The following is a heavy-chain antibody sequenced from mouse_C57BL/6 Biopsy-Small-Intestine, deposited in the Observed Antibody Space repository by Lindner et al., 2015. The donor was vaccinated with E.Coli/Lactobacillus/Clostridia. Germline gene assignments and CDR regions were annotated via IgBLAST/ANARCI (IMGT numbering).Heavy chain of an antibody. Sequence: VQLQESGPELVKPGASVKISCKASGYAFSSSWMNWVKQRPGKGLEWIGEILPGSGSTNYNEKFKGKATFTADTSSNTAYMQLSSLTTEDSAIYYCARPITTVVPDYAMDYWGQGTSVTVSS. CDR1: GYAFSSSW. J-gene: IGHJ4*01. V-gene: IGHV1-9*01. CDR3: ARPITTVVPDYAMDY. D-gene: IGHD1-1*01. CDR2: ILPGSGST.